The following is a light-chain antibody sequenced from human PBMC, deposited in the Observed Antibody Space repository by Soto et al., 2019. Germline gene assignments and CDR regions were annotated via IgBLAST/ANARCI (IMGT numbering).Light chain of an antibody. CDR2: DSS. CDR3: HPSYSIPTWP. V-gene: IGKV1-39*01. CDR1: QSISTY. Sequence: DIQLTQSPSSLSAFVGDRITIPCLASQSISTYLNWYQQKPGEAPTLLVYDSSTLQSGVPSRFSGSGFGAEFTLTVSSLQPEDFATYYCHPSYSIPTWPFGQ. J-gene: IGKJ1*01.